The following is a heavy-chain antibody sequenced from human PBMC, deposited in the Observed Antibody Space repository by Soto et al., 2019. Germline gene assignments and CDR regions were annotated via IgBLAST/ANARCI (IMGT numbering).Heavy chain of an antibody. CDR2: ISYDGSNK. D-gene: IGHD3-22*01. CDR3: ARDSPSDYYDSSGYFI. J-gene: IGHJ4*02. Sequence: PGGSLRLSCAASGFTFSGYAMHWVRQAPGKGLEWVAVISYDGSNKYYADSVKGRFTISRDNSKNTLYLQMNSLRAEDTAVYYCARDSPSDYYDSSGYFIWGQGTLVTVSS. V-gene: IGHV3-30-3*01. CDR1: GFTFSGYA.